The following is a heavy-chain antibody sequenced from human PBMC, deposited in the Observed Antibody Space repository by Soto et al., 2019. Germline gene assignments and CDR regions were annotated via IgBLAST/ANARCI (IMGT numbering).Heavy chain of an antibody. J-gene: IGHJ4*02. D-gene: IGHD3-10*01. Sequence: SETLSLTCAVHGGAVSGYYWSWIRQPPGKGLEWIGEINHSVSTNCNPSLKSRVTIAVDTSKNQFSLRLSSVTARDTAVYYCARERPSLLPFGESTGFDYWGEGTLVTVCS. CDR3: ARERPSLLPFGESTGFDY. CDR1: GGAVSGYY. CDR2: INHSVST. V-gene: IGHV4-34*01.